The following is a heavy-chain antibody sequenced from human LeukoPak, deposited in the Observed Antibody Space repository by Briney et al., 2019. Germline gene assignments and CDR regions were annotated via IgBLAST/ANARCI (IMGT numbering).Heavy chain of an antibody. D-gene: IGHD3-22*01. V-gene: IGHV4-4*02. J-gene: IGHJ3*02. Sequence: PSGTLSLTCADSGGSISSSNWWNWVRQPPGKGLEWIGEIYLSGRTTYSPSLKSRVTISADKSKNQFSLRLSSVTAADTAVYYCASGFYNSSGFYAAFDIWGLGTSVTVSS. CDR1: GGSISSSNW. CDR2: IYLSGRT. CDR3: ASGFYNSSGFYAAFDI.